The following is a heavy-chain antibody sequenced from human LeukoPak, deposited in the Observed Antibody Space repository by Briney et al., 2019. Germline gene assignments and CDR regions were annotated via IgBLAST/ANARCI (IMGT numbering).Heavy chain of an antibody. V-gene: IGHV3-23*01. CDR3: ARWGYGYVRVGSGYFDY. Sequence: GGSLRLSCAASGFTFSSYAMSWVRQAPGKGLEWVSAISGSGGSTYYADSVKGRFTISRDNSKNTLYLQMNSLRAEDTAVYYCARWGYGYVRVGSGYFDYWGQGTLVTVSS. CDR2: ISGSGGST. CDR1: GFTFSSYA. J-gene: IGHJ4*02. D-gene: IGHD5-18*01.